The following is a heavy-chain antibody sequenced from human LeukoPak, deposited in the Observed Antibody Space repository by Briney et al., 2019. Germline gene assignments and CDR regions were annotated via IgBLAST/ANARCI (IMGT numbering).Heavy chain of an antibody. CDR2: ISSSGSTI. CDR1: GFTFSDYY. D-gene: IGHD2-2*01. J-gene: IGHJ6*02. CDR3: ARDQGYCSSTSCHYYGMDV. V-gene: IGHV3-11*01. Sequence: GGSLRLACAASGFTFSDYYISWIRQAPGKGLEWVSYISSSGSTIYYADSVKGRFTISRDNAKNSLYLQMNSLRAEDTAVYYCARDQGYCSSTSCHYYGMDVWGQGTTVTVSS.